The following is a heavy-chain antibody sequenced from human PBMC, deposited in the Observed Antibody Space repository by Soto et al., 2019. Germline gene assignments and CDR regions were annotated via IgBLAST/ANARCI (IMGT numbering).Heavy chain of an antibody. J-gene: IGHJ6*02. Sequence: GGSLRLSCAASGFTFSSYAMSWVRQAPGKGLEWVSAISGSGGSTYYADSVKGRFTISRDNSKNTLYLQMNSLRAEDTAVYYCAKIGRSGGTGESYYYYYYGMDVWGQGTTVTVSS. D-gene: IGHD2-15*01. CDR3: AKIGRSGGTGESYYYYYYGMDV. CDR1: GFTFSSYA. CDR2: ISGSGGST. V-gene: IGHV3-23*01.